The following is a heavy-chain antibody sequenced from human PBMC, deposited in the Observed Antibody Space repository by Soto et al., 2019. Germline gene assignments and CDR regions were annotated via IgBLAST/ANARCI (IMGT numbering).Heavy chain of an antibody. CDR3: AREQWLVPFTLDY. Sequence: ESGGGLVKPGGSLRLSCAASGFTFSSYSMNWVRQAPGKGLEWVSSISSSSSYIYYADSVKGRFTISRDNAKNSLYLQMNSLRAEDTAVYYCAREQWLVPFTLDYWGQGTLVTVSS. CDR2: ISSSSSYI. D-gene: IGHD6-19*01. V-gene: IGHV3-21*01. J-gene: IGHJ4*02. CDR1: GFTFSSYS.